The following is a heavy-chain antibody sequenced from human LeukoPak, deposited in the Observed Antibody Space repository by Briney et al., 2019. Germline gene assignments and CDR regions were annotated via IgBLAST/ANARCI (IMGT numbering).Heavy chain of an antibody. CDR1: GGSFSGYC. V-gene: IGHV4-34*01. D-gene: IGHD3-3*01. CDR3: ARGLSGYYY. CDR2: INHSGST. Sequence: SETLSLTCAVYGGSFSGYCWSWIRPPPGKGLEWIGEINHSGSTNYNPSLKSRVTISVDTSKNQFSLKLSSVTAADTAVYYCARGLSGYYYWGQGTLVTVSS. J-gene: IGHJ4*02.